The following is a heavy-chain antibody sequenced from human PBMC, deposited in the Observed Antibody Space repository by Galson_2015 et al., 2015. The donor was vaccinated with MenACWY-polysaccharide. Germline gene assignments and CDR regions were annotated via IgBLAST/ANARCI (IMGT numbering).Heavy chain of an antibody. CDR2: INAGNGNR. CDR1: GYTFTNNA. Sequence: SAKVPCKASGYTFTNNAIDWARQAPGQGLEWMGWINAGNGNRGYSQKFQGRVTVSRDTSASTAYIELSSLTSEDTAVYYCARAGLYCSSAGCSSYTWFDPWGQGTLVTVSS. D-gene: IGHD2-2*01. CDR3: ARAGLYCSSAGCSSYTWFDP. V-gene: IGHV1-3*01. J-gene: IGHJ5*02.